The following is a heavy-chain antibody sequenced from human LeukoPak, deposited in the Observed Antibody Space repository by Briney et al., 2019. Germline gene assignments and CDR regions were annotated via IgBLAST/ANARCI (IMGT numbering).Heavy chain of an antibody. CDR3: ARGRFLEWLYYHPPVY. CDR2: MNPNSGNT. V-gene: IGHV1-8*01. D-gene: IGHD3-3*01. J-gene: IGHJ4*02. Sequence: GASVKVSCKASGYTFTSYDINWVRQATGQGLEWMGWMNPNSGNTGYAQKFQGRVTMTRNTSISTAYMELSSLRSEDTAVYYCARGRFLEWLYYHPPVYWGQGTLVTVSS. CDR1: GYTFTSYD.